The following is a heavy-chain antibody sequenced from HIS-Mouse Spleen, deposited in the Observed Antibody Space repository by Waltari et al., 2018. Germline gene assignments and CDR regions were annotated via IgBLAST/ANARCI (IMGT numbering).Heavy chain of an antibody. CDR3: AREIPYSSSWYDWYFDL. V-gene: IGHV4-39*07. CDR2: IYDSGRN. CDR1: GGSLSSSSYH. Sequence: QLQLQGSGPGLLKPSAPLSLTCTVAGGSLSSSSYHWGWIRQPPGKGLEWIGGIYDSGRNYYNPSLKSRVTISVDTSKNQFSLKLSSVTAADTAVYYCAREIPYSSSWYDWYFDLWGRGTLVTVSS. J-gene: IGHJ2*01. D-gene: IGHD6-13*01.